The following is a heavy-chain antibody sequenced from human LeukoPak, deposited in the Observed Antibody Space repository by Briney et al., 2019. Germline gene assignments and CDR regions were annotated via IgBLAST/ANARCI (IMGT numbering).Heavy chain of an antibody. CDR1: GGSISSGDYY. D-gene: IGHD3-3*01. J-gene: IGHJ3*02. CDR3: ARDPFITIFGVNRNDAFDI. V-gene: IGHV4-30-4*08. CDR2: IYYSGST. Sequence: SQTLSLTCTVSGGSISSGDYYWSWIRQPPGKGLEWIGYIYYSGSTYYNPSLKSRVTISVDTSKNQFSLKLSSVTAADTAVYYCARDPFITIFGVNRNDAFDIWGQGTMVTVSS.